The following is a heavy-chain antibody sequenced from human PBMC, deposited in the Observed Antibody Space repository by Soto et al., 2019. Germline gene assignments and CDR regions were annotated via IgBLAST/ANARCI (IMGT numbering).Heavy chain of an antibody. D-gene: IGHD6-19*01. CDR3: ASATVADATFDF. CDR1: GFAFRSYN. V-gene: IGHV3-21*01. J-gene: IGHJ4*02. CDR2: ISSGSSNI. Sequence: DVQLVESGGGLVKPGGSLTLSCGASGFAFRSYNMNWVRQAPGKGLEWVASISSGSSNIYYADSVKGRLTISRDNAKNSLFMQMVTLRSEDSAVYFCASATVADATFDFWGQGTLVTVSS.